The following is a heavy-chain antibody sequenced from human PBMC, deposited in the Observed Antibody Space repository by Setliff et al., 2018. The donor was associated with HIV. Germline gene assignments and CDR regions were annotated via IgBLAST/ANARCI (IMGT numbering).Heavy chain of an antibody. V-gene: IGHV4-34*01. CDR3: ARGRDYTGSWFRPFYLDF. Sequence: PSETLSLTCAVYGGSFCAYHWSWIRQTPGKGLEWLGEINHSGSTAYNLALESRVSMSIDTSKNQFSLKLTSVTAADTAIYYCARGRDYTGSWFRPFYLDFWGHGNLVTVSS. D-gene: IGHD3-3*01. CDR1: GGSFCAYH. J-gene: IGHJ4*01. CDR2: INHSGST.